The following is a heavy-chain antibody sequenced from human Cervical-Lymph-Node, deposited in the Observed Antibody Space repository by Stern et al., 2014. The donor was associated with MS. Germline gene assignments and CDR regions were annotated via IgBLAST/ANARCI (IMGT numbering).Heavy chain of an antibody. CDR1: GYTFTYYA. CDR3: ARDQTSTEKGLDY. D-gene: IGHD1-1*01. Sequence: QVQLVQSGGGLKKPGASVKVSCTAFGYTFTYYAIHWVRQAPGQRLEWVGGVIPGNGDTRYARNLKGRVTINRDTSANTAYMELNSLRSEDTAIYYCARDQTSTEKGLDYWGQGTLVTVSS. J-gene: IGHJ4*02. V-gene: IGHV1-3*01. CDR2: VIPGNGDT.